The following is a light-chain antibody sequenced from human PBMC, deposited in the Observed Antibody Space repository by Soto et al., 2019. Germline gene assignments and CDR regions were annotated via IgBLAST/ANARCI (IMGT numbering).Light chain of an antibody. CDR2: GAS. V-gene: IGKV3-20*01. J-gene: IGKJ2*01. CDR3: XXXXSSPHT. CDR1: QSVSSSY. Sequence: EIVLTQSPGTLSLSPGERATLSCRASQSVSSSYLAWYQHKPGQAPRLLIYGASSRATGIPDRFSGSGSGTDFTLTISXLEPXXXXXXXXXXXXSSPHTFGQGTKLEIK.